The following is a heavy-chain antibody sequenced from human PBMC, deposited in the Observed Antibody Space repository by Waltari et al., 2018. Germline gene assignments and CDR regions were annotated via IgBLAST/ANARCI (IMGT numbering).Heavy chain of an antibody. D-gene: IGHD2-15*01. V-gene: IGHV7-4-1*02. CDR2: INTNTGKP. Sequence: QVQLVQSGSAMKKPGASVQVSCKASGYTFINYGVNWGRQAPGQGLEWMGWINTNTGKPTYAQGFTGRFVFSSDTSVNTAYLQISNLKTEDTAVYYCARGDIVIVPAADNWFDPWGQGTLVTVSS. CDR1: GYTFINYG. J-gene: IGHJ5*02. CDR3: ARGDIVIVPAADNWFDP.